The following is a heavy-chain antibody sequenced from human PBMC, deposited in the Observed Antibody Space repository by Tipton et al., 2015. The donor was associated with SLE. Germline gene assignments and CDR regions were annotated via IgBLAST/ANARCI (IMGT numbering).Heavy chain of an antibody. Sequence: TLSLTCTVSGGSISSSSYYWGWIRQPPGKGLEWIGSIYYSGRTYYNPSLKSRVTMSVDTSRNQFSLNLSSLTAADTAVYFCARDKWGEYTASTGYFWSFDPWGQGIPVTVSS. V-gene: IGHV4-39*07. CDR3: ARDKWGEYTASTGYFWSFDP. CDR2: IYYSGRT. J-gene: IGHJ5*02. D-gene: IGHD3-9*01. CDR1: GGSISSSSYY.